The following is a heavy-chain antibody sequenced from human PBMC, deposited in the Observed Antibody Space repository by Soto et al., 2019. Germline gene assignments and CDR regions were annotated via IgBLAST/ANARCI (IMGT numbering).Heavy chain of an antibody. V-gene: IGHV6-1*01. D-gene: IGHD1-1*01. CDR2: TYYRSKWYN. CDR3: ARVNWKWGYYGMDV. Sequence: SQTLSLTCAISGDSVSSNSAAWNWIRQSPSRGLECLGSTYYRSKWYNDYAVSVKSRITINPDTSKNQFSLQLNSVAPDDTALYYCARVNWKWGYYGMDVWGQGTTVTVSS. J-gene: IGHJ6*02. CDR1: GDSVSSNSAA.